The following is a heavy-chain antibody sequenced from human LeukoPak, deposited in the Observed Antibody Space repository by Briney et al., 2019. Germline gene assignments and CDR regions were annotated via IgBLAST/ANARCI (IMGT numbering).Heavy chain of an antibody. V-gene: IGHV4-34*01. CDR2: INHSGST. D-gene: IGHD6-19*01. CDR1: GGSFSGYY. J-gene: IGHJ6*02. Sequence: PSETLSLTCAVYGGSFSGYYWSWIRQPPGKGLEWIGEINHSGSTNYNPSLKSRVTISVDTSKNQFSLKLSSVTAADTAVYYCARSGYSSGWYLNKDYYYYYGMDVWGQGTTVTVSS. CDR3: ARSGYSSGWYLNKDYYYYYGMDV.